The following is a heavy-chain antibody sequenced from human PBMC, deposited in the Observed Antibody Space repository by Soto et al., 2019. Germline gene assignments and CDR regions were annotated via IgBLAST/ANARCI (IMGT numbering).Heavy chain of an antibody. V-gene: IGHV4-31*03. CDR1: VGSISSCGYY. CDR2: IYYSGST. CDR3: ARSLTAVVRKLITGGQLRGDYGMDV. Sequence: SETLSLTCTVSVGSISSCGYYWSWIRQHPGKGLGWIGYIYYSGSTYYNPSLKSRVTISVDTSKNQFSLKLSSVTAADTAVYYCARSLTAVVRKLITGGQLRGDYGMDVWGQGTTVTVSS. J-gene: IGHJ6*02. D-gene: IGHD3-10*01.